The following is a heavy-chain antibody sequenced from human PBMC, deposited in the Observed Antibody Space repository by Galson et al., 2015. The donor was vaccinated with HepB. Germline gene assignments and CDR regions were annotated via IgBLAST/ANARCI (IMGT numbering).Heavy chain of an antibody. J-gene: IGHJ4*02. Sequence: SLRLSCAASGFTFSSYGMHWVRQAPGKGLEWVAVIWYDGSNKYYADSVKGRFTISRDNSKNTLYLQMNSLRAEDTAVYYCAAATRAYYFDYWGQGTLVTVSS. CDR3: AAATRAYYFDY. V-gene: IGHV3-33*08. CDR2: IWYDGSNK. CDR1: GFTFSSYG. D-gene: IGHD2-15*01.